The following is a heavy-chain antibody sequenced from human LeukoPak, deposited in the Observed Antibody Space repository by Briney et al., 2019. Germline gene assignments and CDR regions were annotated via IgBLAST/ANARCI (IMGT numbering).Heavy chain of an antibody. CDR3: ARDYYGSGSSFDY. V-gene: IGHV1-2*02. CDR1: GYTFTGYY. CDR2: INPNSGGT. J-gene: IGHJ4*02. D-gene: IGHD3-10*01. Sequence: ASVKVSCKASGYTFTGYYMHWVRQAPGQGLEWMGWINPNSGGTNYAQKFQGRVTMTRDTSTSTAYMELSRLRSDDTAVYYCARDYYGSGSSFDYWGQGTLVTVSS.